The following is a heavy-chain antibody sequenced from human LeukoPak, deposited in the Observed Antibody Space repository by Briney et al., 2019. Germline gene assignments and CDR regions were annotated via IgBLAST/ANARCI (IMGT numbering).Heavy chain of an antibody. CDR2: IYHSGST. J-gene: IGHJ6*03. V-gene: IGHV4-30-2*01. D-gene: IGHD3-3*01. CDR3: ARDGRRSTDFWDYYYMDV. CDR1: GGSISSGGYY. Sequence: PSETLSLTCAVSGGSISSGGYYWSWIRQPPGKGLEWIGYIYHSGSTYYNPSLKSRVTISVDRSKNQFSLKLSSVTAADTAVYYCARDGRRSTDFWDYYYMDVWGKGTTVTVSS.